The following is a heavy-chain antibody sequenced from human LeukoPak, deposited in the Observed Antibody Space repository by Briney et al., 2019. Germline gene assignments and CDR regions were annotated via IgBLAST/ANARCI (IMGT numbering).Heavy chain of an antibody. CDR3: ARGTAGYHSSYLDY. V-gene: IGHV3-74*01. CDR1: GFTFSSPW. Sequence: PGGSLRLSCAASGFTFSSPWMHWVRQAPGKGLVWVSRINSDGSATAYADSVKGRFTISRDNAENTLYLQMNSLRAEDTAVYYCARGTAGYHSSYLDYWGQGTLVTVSS. J-gene: IGHJ4*02. D-gene: IGHD6-13*01. CDR2: INSDGSAT.